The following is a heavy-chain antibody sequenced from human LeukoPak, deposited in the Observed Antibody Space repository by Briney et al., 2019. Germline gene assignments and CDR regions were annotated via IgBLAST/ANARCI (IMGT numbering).Heavy chain of an antibody. CDR2: INHSGST. V-gene: IGHV4-34*01. Sequence: PSETLSLTCAVYGGSFSGYYWSWIRQPPGKGLEWIGEINHSGSTNYNPSLKSRVTISVDTSKNQFSLKLSSVTAADTAVYYCAREPAARNDYYYYYGMDVWGQGTTVTVSS. CDR1: GGSFSGYY. J-gene: IGHJ6*02. CDR3: AREPAARNDYYYYYGMDV. D-gene: IGHD2-2*01.